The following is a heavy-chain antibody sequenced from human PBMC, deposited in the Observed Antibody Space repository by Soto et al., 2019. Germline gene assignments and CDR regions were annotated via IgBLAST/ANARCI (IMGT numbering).Heavy chain of an antibody. Sequence: QVQLVQSGAEVKKPGSLVKVSCKASGGTFSSYAISWVRQAPGQGLEWMGGIIPIFGTANYAQKFQGRVTITADESTSTAYMELSSLRSEDTAVYYCARGYCSGGSCNNWFDPWGQGTLVTVSS. CDR1: GGTFSSYA. J-gene: IGHJ5*02. CDR3: ARGYCSGGSCNNWFDP. D-gene: IGHD2-15*01. V-gene: IGHV1-69*12. CDR2: IIPIFGTA.